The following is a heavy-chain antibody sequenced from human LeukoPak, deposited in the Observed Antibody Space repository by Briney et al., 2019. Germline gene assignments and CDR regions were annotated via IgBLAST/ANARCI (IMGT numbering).Heavy chain of an antibody. V-gene: IGHV4-59*01. CDR1: GGSISSYY. CDR2: IYYSGST. CDR3: ARDSAAGTGLWFDP. J-gene: IGHJ5*02. D-gene: IGHD6-13*01. Sequence: SETLSLTCTVSGGSISSYYWSWIRQPPGKGLEWIGYIYYSGSTNYNPSLKSRVTISGDTSENQFSLKLSSVTAADTAVYYCARDSAAGTGLWFDPWGQGTLVTVSS.